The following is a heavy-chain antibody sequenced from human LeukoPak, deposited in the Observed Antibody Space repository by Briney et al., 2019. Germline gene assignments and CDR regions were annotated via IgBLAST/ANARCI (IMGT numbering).Heavy chain of an antibody. CDR2: ISGSGGST. CDR3: ANKKGRIAVAGFPFDY. CDR1: GFTFSSYA. D-gene: IGHD6-19*01. J-gene: IGHJ4*02. V-gene: IGHV3-23*01. Sequence: GGSLRLSCAASGFTFSSYAMSWVRQAPGKRLEWVSGISGSGGSTYYADSVKGRFTISRDNSKNTLYLQMNSLRAEDTAVYYCANKKGRIAVAGFPFDYWGQGTLVTVSS.